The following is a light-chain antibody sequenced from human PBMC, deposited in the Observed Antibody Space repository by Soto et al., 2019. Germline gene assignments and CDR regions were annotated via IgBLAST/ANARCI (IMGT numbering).Light chain of an antibody. Sequence: EIVVTQSPATLSVSPGERATLFCRASQGINNNLAWYQQRPGQAPRLLIYGASTRAPGIPARFSGSGSGTDFTLAISSRQSEELGVYHCRHNNSLPLSFGGGSKVEIK. CDR3: RHNNSLPLS. CDR2: GAS. J-gene: IGKJ4*01. CDR1: QGINNN. V-gene: IGKV3-15*01.